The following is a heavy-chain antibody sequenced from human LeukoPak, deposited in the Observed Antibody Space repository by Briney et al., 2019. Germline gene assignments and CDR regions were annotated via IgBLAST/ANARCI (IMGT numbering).Heavy chain of an antibody. CDR3: AKTRDTVLNEY. J-gene: IGHJ4*02. Sequence: ASVKVSCKASGYIFTNYGISWVRQAPGQRRKGLRWFSPYNGHTNFAPNLQDRLTMTTDTSTSTAYMELRSLRSDDTAVYYCAKTRDTVLNEYWGQGTLVTVSS. CDR2: FSPYNGHT. CDR1: GYIFTNYG. V-gene: IGHV1-18*01.